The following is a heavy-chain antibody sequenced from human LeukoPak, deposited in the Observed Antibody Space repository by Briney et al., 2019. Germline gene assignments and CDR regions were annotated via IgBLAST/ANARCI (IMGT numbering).Heavy chain of an antibody. J-gene: IGHJ4*02. D-gene: IGHD6-6*01. V-gene: IGHV3-20*04. CDR1: GFTVSSNY. CDR2: INWNGGST. Sequence: TGGSLRLSCAASGFTVSSNYMSWVRQAPGKGLEWVSGINWNGGSTGYADSVKGRFTISRDNAKNSLYLQMNSLGAEDTALYYCAREGIGAARFDYWGQGTLVTVSS. CDR3: AREGIGAARFDY.